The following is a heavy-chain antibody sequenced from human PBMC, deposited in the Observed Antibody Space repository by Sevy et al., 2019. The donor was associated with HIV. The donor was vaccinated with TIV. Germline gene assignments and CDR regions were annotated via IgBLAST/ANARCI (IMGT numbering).Heavy chain of an antibody. V-gene: IGHV3-53*01. J-gene: IGHJ6*02. Sequence: GGSLRLSCAASGFTVSSNYMSWVRQAPGKGLEWVSVIYSGGSTYYADSVKGRFTNSRDNSKNTRYLQMKSLRAEDTAVYYGAREVTILPPAGMDVWGQGTTVTVSS. D-gene: IGHD3-3*01. CDR1: GFTVSSNY. CDR3: AREVTILPPAGMDV. CDR2: IYSGGST.